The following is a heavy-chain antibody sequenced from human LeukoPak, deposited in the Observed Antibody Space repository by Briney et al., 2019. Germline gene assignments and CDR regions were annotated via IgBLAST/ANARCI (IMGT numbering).Heavy chain of an antibody. D-gene: IGHD4-23*01. V-gene: IGHV3-30-3*01. CDR1: GFTFSSYA. CDR2: LSHDGGNK. Sequence: PGGSLNLSCAASGFTFSSYAMHWVRQAPGRGLEWVSALSHDGGNKYFADSVKGRFTISRDNSKNTLYLQMNSLRPEDTAVYYCARGTVVTPGFDYWGQGTLVTVSS. CDR3: ARGTVVTPGFDY. J-gene: IGHJ4*02.